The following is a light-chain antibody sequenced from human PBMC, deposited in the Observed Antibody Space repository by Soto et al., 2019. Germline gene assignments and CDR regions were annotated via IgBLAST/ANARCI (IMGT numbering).Light chain of an antibody. CDR2: DAS. J-gene: IGKJ1*01. CDR1: QSVSSN. V-gene: IGKV3-11*01. Sequence: EIVLTQSPATLSVSPGERATLSCRASQSVSSNLAWYQQKPGQAPRLLIYDASNRATGIPARFSGSGSGSDLTLTISILELEDFAVYFCQQRSNWTPWTFGRGTKVDIK. CDR3: QQRSNWTPWT.